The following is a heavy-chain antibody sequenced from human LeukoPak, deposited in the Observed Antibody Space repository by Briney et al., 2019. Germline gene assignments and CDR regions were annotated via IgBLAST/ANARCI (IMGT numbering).Heavy chain of an antibody. D-gene: IGHD2-15*01. J-gene: IGHJ4*02. CDR1: GDPINSNY. Sequence: SETLSLTCSVSGDPINSNYWSWMRQPPGKGLEWIGYIYYGGSTNYNPSLKSRVSMSADTSKNQFSLNLSSVTAADTVVYHCARLLAGCPGGRCRAHFDYWGQGTLVTVSS. V-gene: IGHV4-59*01. CDR2: IYYGGST. CDR3: ARLLAGCPGGRCRAHFDY.